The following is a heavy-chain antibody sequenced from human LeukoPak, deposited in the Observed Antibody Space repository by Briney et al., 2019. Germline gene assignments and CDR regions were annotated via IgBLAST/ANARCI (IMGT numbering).Heavy chain of an antibody. Sequence: PSETLSLTCTVSGYSIRSGYFWGWLRQPPGKGLDWIGSIYHSGSTSYNPSLKSRLTISVDTSKNQFSLKLNFVTAADTAMYYCARMFRSSWYINWFDPWGQGTLVTVSS. J-gene: IGHJ5*02. CDR2: IYHSGST. CDR1: GYSIRSGYF. V-gene: IGHV4-38-2*02. CDR3: ARMFRSSWYINWFDP. D-gene: IGHD6-13*01.